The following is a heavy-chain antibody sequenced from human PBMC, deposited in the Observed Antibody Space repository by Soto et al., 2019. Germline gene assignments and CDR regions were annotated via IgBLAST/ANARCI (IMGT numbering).Heavy chain of an antibody. Sequence: EVQLVESGGGLIQPGGSLRLSCAASGFTVSSNYMSWVRQAPGKGLEWVSVIHSGGSTYYADYVKGRFTISSDNLKNTLYLQMNNLRADDTAVYYCARDLFYDRDLGGFDPWGQGTLVTVSS. CDR1: GFTVSSNY. D-gene: IGHD3-22*01. CDR2: IHSGGST. V-gene: IGHV3-53*01. CDR3: ARDLFYDRDLGGFDP. J-gene: IGHJ5*02.